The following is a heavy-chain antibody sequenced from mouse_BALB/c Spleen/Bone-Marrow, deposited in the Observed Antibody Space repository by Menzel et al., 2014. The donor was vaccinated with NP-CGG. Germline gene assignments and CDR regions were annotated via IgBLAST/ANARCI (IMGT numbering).Heavy chain of an antibody. V-gene: IGHV1-4*01. CDR2: INPSSGYT. J-gene: IGHJ2*01. CDR1: GYTFTSYT. D-gene: IGHD1-1*01. Sequence: VQLQQSGAELARPGASVKMSCKASGYTFTSYTMHWVKQRPRQGLEWIGYINPSSGYTNYNQKFKDKATLTADKSSSTAYMQLSSLTSEDSAVYYCARESLYGSNYYWGQGTTLTVSS. CDR3: ARESLYGSNYY.